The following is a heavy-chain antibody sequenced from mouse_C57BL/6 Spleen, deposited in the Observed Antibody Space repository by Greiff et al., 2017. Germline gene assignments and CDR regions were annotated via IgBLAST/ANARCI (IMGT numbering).Heavy chain of an antibody. Sequence: EVKVVESGGGLVQPGGSLSLSCAASGFTFTDYYMSWVRQPPGKALEWLGFIRNKANGYTTEYSASVKGRFTISRDNSQSILYLQMNALRAEDSATYYCARWDVRAMDYWGQGTSVTVSS. CDR1: GFTFTDYY. J-gene: IGHJ4*01. V-gene: IGHV7-3*01. D-gene: IGHD4-1*01. CDR2: IRNKANGYTT. CDR3: ARWDVRAMDY.